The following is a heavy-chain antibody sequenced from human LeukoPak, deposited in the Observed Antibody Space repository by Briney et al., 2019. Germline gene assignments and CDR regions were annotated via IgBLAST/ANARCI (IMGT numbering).Heavy chain of an antibody. J-gene: IGHJ5*02. D-gene: IGHD6-19*01. Sequence: PSETLSLTCTVSGGSISSYYWSWIRQPPGKGLEWIGEINHSGSTNYNPSLKSRVTISVDTSKNQFSLKLSSVTAADTAVYYCARAVARNWFDPWGQGTLVTVSS. CDR1: GGSISSYY. CDR3: ARAVARNWFDP. V-gene: IGHV4-34*01. CDR2: INHSGST.